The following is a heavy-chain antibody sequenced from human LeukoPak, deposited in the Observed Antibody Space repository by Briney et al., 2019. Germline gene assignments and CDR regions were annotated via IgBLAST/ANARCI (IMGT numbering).Heavy chain of an antibody. V-gene: IGHV3-15*01. Sequence: PGGSLRLSCAASGFTFSNAWMSWVRQAPGKGLEWVGRIKSKTDGGTTDYAAPVKGRFTISRDDSKNTLYLQMNSLKTEDTAVYYCTTPYSSSWYPPGYWGQGTLVTVSS. CDR1: GFTFSNAW. D-gene: IGHD6-13*01. CDR2: IKSKTDGGTT. J-gene: IGHJ4*02. CDR3: TTPYSSSWYPPGY.